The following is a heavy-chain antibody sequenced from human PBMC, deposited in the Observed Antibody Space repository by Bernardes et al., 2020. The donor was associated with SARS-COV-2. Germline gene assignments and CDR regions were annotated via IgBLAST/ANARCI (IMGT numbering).Heavy chain of an antibody. CDR2: INHSGST. V-gene: IGHV4-34*01. CDR3: ARAMVTGNYDYGMDV. CDR1: GGSFSGYY. D-gene: IGHD5-18*01. J-gene: IGHJ6*02. Sequence: LSLTCAVYGGSFSGYYWSWIRQPPGKGLEWIVEINHSGSTNYNPSLNRRVTISVDTSKNQFSLKLSSVTAAATAVYYCARAMVTGNYDYGMDVWGQGTTVTVSS.